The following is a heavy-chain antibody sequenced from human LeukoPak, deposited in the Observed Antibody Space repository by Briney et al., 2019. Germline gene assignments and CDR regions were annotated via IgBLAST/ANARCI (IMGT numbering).Heavy chain of an antibody. CDR2: YYPNGNT. J-gene: IGHJ5*02. V-gene: IGHV4-4*07. D-gene: IGHD6-13*01. CDR3: ARSYASSWYWNWFDP. Sequence: PSETLSLTCSVSGGSISADYWIWIRQPAGKGLEYIGRYYPNGNTNYNPSLQSRVTMSVDTSKNQFSLRLSSVTAADTAVYYCARSYASSWYWNWFDPWGQGTLVTVSS. CDR1: GGSISADY.